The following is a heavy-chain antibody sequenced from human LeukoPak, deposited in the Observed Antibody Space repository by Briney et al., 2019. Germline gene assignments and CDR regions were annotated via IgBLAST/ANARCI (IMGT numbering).Heavy chain of an antibody. V-gene: IGHV3-30-3*01. Sequence: PGRSLSLSCAASGFTFSSYAMHWVRQAPGKGLEWVAVISYDGSNKYYADSVKGRFTISRDNSKNTLYLQMNSLRAEDTAVYYCARDMSGYCSGGRCYNMGYFDYWGQGTLVTVSS. CDR3: ARDMSGYCSGGRCYNMGYFDY. CDR1: GFTFSSYA. CDR2: ISYDGSNK. J-gene: IGHJ4*02. D-gene: IGHD2-15*01.